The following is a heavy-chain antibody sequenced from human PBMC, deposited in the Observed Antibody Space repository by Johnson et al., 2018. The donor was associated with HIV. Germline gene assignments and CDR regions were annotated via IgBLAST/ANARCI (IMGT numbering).Heavy chain of an antibody. CDR1: GFTFNNAW. V-gene: IGHV3-15*01. CDR3: MTMATTHEGYAFDI. CDR2: IKSKTDGGTT. J-gene: IGHJ3*02. D-gene: IGHD5-24*01. Sequence: VQLVESGGGLVKPGGSLRLSCAVSGFTFNNAWVSWVRQAPGKGLEWVGRIKSKTDGGTTDYAAPVTGRFTISRDDSKNTLYLQMNSLKTEDTAVYYCMTMATTHEGYAFDIGGQGTIVTVSS.